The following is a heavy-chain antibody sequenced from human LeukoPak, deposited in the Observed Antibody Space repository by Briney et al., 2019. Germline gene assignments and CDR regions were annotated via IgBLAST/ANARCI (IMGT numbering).Heavy chain of an antibody. V-gene: IGHV1-46*01. Sequence: ASVKVSCKASGYTFTSYYMHWVRQAPGQGREWMGIINPSGGSTSYTQKFQGRVTMTRDTSTSTVYMELSSLRSGDTAVYYCAREGFPPKISDFWSGLGPYYYGMDVWGQGTTVTVSS. CDR2: INPSGGST. CDR1: GYTFTSYY. J-gene: IGHJ6*02. D-gene: IGHD3-3*01. CDR3: AREGFPPKISDFWSGLGPYYYGMDV.